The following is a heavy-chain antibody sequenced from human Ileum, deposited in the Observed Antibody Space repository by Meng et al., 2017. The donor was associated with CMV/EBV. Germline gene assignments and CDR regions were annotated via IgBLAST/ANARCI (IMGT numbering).Heavy chain of an antibody. Sequence: GGSLRLSCAASGFTFSSYEMNWVRQAPGKGLEWVSCISSSGSTIYYADSVKGRFTISRDTAKNSLYLQMNSLRAEDTAVYYCARSPAARSYFDDWGQGTLVTVSS. J-gene: IGHJ4*02. V-gene: IGHV3-48*03. D-gene: IGHD2-2*01. CDR1: GFTFSSYE. CDR3: ARSPAARSYFDD. CDR2: ISSSGSTI.